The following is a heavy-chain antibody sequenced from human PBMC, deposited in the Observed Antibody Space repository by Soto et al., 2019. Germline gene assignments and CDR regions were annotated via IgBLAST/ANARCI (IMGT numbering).Heavy chain of an antibody. V-gene: IGHV4-61*01. CDR3: ASSPGVRYFQH. CDR1: GGSVSSGRYY. CDR2: IYYSEST. D-gene: IGHD1-1*01. J-gene: IGHJ1*01. Sequence: SETLSLTCTVSGGSVSSGRYYWSWIRQPPGKGLEWIGYIYYSESTNYNPSLKSRVTISVDTSKNQFSLKLSSVTAADTAVYYCASSPGVRYFQHWGHGTLVPSPQ.